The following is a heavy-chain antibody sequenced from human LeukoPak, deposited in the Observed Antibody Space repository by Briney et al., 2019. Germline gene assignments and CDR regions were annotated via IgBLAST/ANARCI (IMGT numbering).Heavy chain of an antibody. D-gene: IGHD6-19*01. CDR3: ARGRWLVDY. Sequence: PGGSLRLSCAASGFTFGPYAMNWVRQAPGKGLEWVSYISSGNISIYYADSVKGRFTISRDNAKNSLYLQVNSLRAEDTAVYYCARGRWLVDYWGQGTLVTVSS. CDR1: GFTFGPYA. CDR2: ISSGNISI. J-gene: IGHJ4*02. V-gene: IGHV3-48*04.